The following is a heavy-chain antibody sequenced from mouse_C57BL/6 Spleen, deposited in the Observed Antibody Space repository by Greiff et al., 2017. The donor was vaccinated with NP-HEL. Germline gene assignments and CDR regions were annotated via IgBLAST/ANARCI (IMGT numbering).Heavy chain of an antibody. J-gene: IGHJ4*01. CDR3: ARVYYGNYDAMDY. CDR1: GFTFSDYY. CDR2: INYDGSST. D-gene: IGHD2-1*01. Sequence: EVQVVESEGGLVQPGSSMKLSCTASGFTFSDYYMAWVRQVPEKGLEWVANINYDGSSTYYLDSLKSRFIISRDNAKNILYLQMSSLKSEDTATYYCARVYYGNYDAMDYWGQGTSVTVSS. V-gene: IGHV5-16*01.